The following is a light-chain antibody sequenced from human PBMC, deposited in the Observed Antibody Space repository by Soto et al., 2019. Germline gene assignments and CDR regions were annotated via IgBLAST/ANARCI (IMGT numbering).Light chain of an antibody. CDR2: DAS. J-gene: IGKJ4*01. CDR3: QQRSTWPRLT. V-gene: IGKV3-11*01. Sequence: PRERATLSCRAIQSVSSYLAWYQQKPGQAPRLLIYDASNRATGIPARFSGSGSGTDFTLTISSLELEDFAVYCGQQRSTWPRLTFGGGTKVDIK. CDR1: QSVSSY.